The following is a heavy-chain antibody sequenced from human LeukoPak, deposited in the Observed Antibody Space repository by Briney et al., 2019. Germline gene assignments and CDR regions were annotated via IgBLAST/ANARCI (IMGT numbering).Heavy chain of an antibody. Sequence: SETLSLTCTVSGGSISSSFYYWGWIRQPPGKGLEWIGSIYHSGSTNYNPSLKSRVTISVDTSKNQFSLKLSSVTAADTAVYYCARGQQLVSVWFDPWGQGTLVTVSS. V-gene: IGHV4-39*07. CDR3: ARGQQLVSVWFDP. CDR1: GGSISSSFYY. D-gene: IGHD6-13*01. CDR2: IYHSGST. J-gene: IGHJ5*02.